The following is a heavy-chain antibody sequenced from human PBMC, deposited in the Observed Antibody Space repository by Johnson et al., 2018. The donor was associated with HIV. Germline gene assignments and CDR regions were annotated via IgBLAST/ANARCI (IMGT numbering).Heavy chain of an antibody. Sequence: VESGGGVVQPGRSLRLSCAASGFTFDDYAMHWVRQAPGKGLEWVSGISWNSGSIGYADSVKGRFSISRDNAKNSLYLQMNSLRAEDTALYYCAKPVSGSYDDAFDIWGQGTMVTVSS. J-gene: IGHJ3*02. V-gene: IGHV3-9*01. D-gene: IGHD1-26*01. CDR2: ISWNSGSI. CDR3: AKPVSGSYDDAFDI. CDR1: GFTFDDYA.